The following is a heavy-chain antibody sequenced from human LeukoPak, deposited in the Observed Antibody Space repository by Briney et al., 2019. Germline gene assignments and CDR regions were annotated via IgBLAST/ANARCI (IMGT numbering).Heavy chain of an antibody. Sequence: GGSPRLSCTASGFTFSNYAMSWVRQAPGKGLEWVSTISGSDGSTYYADSVKGRFTISRDNSKNTLYLQMNSLRVEDTAIYYCAKGRGYCTGGSCYFDYWGQGTLVTVSS. D-gene: IGHD2-15*01. CDR3: AKGRGYCTGGSCYFDY. V-gene: IGHV3-23*01. J-gene: IGHJ4*02. CDR2: ISGSDGST. CDR1: GFTFSNYA.